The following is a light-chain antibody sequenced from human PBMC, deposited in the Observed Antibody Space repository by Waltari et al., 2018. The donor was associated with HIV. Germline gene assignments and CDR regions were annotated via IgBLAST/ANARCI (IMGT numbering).Light chain of an antibody. CDR1: ASPKAY. CDR3: LSADNSGTYV. Sequence: SSELTQPPSVSVSTGQTARITCPGDASPKAYTTWFQQTPGQAPVVVIHKNTERPSGIPERFSASRSGTTVTLTITGVQTDDEADYYCLSADNSGTYVFGPGTTVTVL. J-gene: IGLJ1*01. CDR2: KNT. V-gene: IGLV3-25*03.